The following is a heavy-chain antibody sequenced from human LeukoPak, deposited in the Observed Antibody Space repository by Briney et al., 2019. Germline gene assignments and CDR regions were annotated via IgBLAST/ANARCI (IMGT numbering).Heavy chain of an antibody. D-gene: IGHD2-2*02. CDR2: ISYDGSNK. J-gene: IGHJ4*02. CDR3: AKVDVVVPAAIGYFDY. Sequence: GRSLRLSCAASGFTFSSYGMHWVRQAPGKGLEWVAVISYDGSNKYFADSVKGRFTISRDNSKNTLYLQMNSLRAEDTAVYYCAKVDVVVPAAIGYFDYWGQGTLVTVSS. CDR1: GFTFSSYG. V-gene: IGHV3-30*18.